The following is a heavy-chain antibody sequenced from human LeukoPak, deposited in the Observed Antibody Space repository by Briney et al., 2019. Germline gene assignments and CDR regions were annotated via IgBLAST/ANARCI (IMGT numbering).Heavy chain of an antibody. CDR1: GFTFSSYW. Sequence: PGGSLRLSCAASGFTFSSYWMSWVRQAPGKGLEWVANIKEDGSEKYYVDSVKGRLTISRDNAKNSLYLQMNSLRAEDTAVFYCARTKGYCSGGSCYGYYYYYMDVWGKGTTVTVSS. J-gene: IGHJ6*03. D-gene: IGHD2-15*01. CDR2: IKEDGSEK. V-gene: IGHV3-7*01. CDR3: ARTKGYCSGGSCYGYYYYYMDV.